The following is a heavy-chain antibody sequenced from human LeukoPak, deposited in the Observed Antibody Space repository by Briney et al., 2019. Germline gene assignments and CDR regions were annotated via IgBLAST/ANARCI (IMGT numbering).Heavy chain of an antibody. CDR1: GFTFSSYA. Sequence: GGSLRLSCAASGFTFSSYAMSWVRQAPGKGLEWVSAIYTGGSTYYAGSVKGRFTISRDNSKNTLYLQMNSLRAEDTAVYYCARNLYYYDSSGYYYYWGQGTLVTVSS. D-gene: IGHD3-22*01. J-gene: IGHJ4*02. CDR3: ARNLYYYDSSGYYYY. V-gene: IGHV3-66*01. CDR2: IYTGGST.